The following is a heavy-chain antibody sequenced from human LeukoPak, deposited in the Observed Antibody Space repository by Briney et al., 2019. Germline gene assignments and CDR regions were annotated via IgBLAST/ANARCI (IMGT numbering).Heavy chain of an antibody. V-gene: IGHV3-7*03. D-gene: IGHD1-20*01. CDR2: IKQDGSEK. Sequence: GGSLRLSCEASGLTFNKYWMTWVRQAPGKGLEWVANIKQDGSEKNYVDSVKGRFTISRDNAKNSLSLRMNSLSAEDTAVYYCAIEPYNWNDLDWFDPWGQGTLVTVSS. CDR3: AIEPYNWNDLDWFDP. CDR1: GLTFNKYW. J-gene: IGHJ5*02.